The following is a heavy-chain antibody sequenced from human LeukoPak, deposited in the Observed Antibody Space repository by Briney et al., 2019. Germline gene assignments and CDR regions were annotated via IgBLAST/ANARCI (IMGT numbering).Heavy chain of an antibody. D-gene: IGHD3-16*02. V-gene: IGHV3-43*01. CDR3: AKESTGLGELSLDY. J-gene: IGHJ4*02. Sequence: GGSLRLSCAASGFTFDDYTMHWVRQAPGKGLEWVSLISWDGGSTYYAGSVKGRFTISRDNSKNSLYLQMNSLRTEDTALYYCAKESTGLGELSLDYWGQGTLVTVSS. CDR2: ISWDGGST. CDR1: GFTFDDYT.